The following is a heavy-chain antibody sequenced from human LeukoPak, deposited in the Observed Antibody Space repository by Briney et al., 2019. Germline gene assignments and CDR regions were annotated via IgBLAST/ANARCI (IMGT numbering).Heavy chain of an antibody. CDR3: ARHVYGEGMVV. V-gene: IGHV4-59*08. CDR1: GGSLNGYY. Sequence: SETLSLTCTVSGGSLNGYYWGWIRQPPGKGLECIGYIHSSEGTAHNASLKGRLTISLDTSKNQFSLTLSPVTAADTAIYYCARHVYGEGMVVWGKGTTVTVSS. D-gene: IGHD4-17*01. CDR2: IHSSEGT. J-gene: IGHJ6*04.